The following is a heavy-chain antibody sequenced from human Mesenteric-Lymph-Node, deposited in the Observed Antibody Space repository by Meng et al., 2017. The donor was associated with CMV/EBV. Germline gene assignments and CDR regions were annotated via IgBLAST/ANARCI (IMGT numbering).Heavy chain of an antibody. CDR1: SSGGYY. CDR3: ARDHGSRYCSGGSCQGIDY. V-gene: IGHV4-31*02. Sequence: SSGGYYWSWSRQHPGKRLEWIGYIYYSGSTYYNPSLKSRVTISVDTSKNQFSLKLSSVTAADTAVYYCARDHGSRYCSGGSCQGIDYWGQGTLVTVSS. J-gene: IGHJ4*02. CDR2: IYYSGST. D-gene: IGHD2-15*01.